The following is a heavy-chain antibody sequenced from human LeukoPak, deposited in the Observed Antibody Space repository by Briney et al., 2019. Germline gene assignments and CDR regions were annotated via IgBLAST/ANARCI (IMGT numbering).Heavy chain of an antibody. V-gene: IGHV4-59*01. CDR3: ARGRLDYYDSSGYYTPFDY. CDR1: GGSISSYY. D-gene: IGHD3-22*01. CDR2: IYYSGST. Sequence: SETLSLTCTVSGGSISSYYWSWIRQPPGKGLEWIGDIYYSGSTNYNPSLKSRVTISVDTSKNQFSLKLSSVTAADTAVYYCARGRLDYYDSSGYYTPFDYWGQGTLVTVSS. J-gene: IGHJ4*02.